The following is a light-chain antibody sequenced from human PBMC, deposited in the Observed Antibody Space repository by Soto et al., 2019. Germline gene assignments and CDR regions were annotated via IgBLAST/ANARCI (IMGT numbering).Light chain of an antibody. J-gene: IGKJ4*01. CDR1: QDISTL. CDR3: QQADSFPLT. CDR2: GAS. V-gene: IGKV1D-12*01. Sequence: DIQMTQSPGAVSASIGGAFTSTCLASQDISTLLAWYQQKPGKAPKLLIYGASTLESGVPSRFSGRGSGTDFTLTISSLQPEDFATYFCQQADSFPLTFGGGTKVDIK.